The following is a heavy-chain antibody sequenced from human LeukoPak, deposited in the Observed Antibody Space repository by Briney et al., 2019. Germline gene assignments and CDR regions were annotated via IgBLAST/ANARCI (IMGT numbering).Heavy chain of an antibody. CDR2: IYPGDSDT. Sequence: KNGESLKISCKGSGYSFTSYWIGWVRQMPGKGLEWMGIIYPGDSDTTYGPSFQGQVTISADKSISTAYLQWSSLKASDTAMYYCARRNPLTQDAFDIWGQGTMVTVSS. V-gene: IGHV5-51*01. CDR1: GYSFTSYW. J-gene: IGHJ3*02. CDR3: ARRNPLTQDAFDI. D-gene: IGHD2-21*02.